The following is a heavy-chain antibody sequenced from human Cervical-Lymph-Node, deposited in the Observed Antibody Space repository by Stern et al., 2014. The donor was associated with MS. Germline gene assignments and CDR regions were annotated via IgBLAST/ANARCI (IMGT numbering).Heavy chain of an antibody. Sequence: QLQLQESGPGLVKPSETLSLTCTVSGGSISSSSYYWGWIRQPPGKGLEWIGSIYYSGSTYYNPSLKSRVTISVDTSKNQFSLKLSSVTAADTAVYYCAEIEPGIAVAGALKWGQGTLVTVSS. V-gene: IGHV4-39*01. D-gene: IGHD6-19*01. CDR3: AEIEPGIAVAGALK. CDR1: GGSISSSSYY. J-gene: IGHJ4*02. CDR2: IYYSGST.